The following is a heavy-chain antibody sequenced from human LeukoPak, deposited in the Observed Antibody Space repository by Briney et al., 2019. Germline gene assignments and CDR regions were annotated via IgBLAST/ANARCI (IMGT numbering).Heavy chain of an antibody. CDR2: IYYSGST. V-gene: IGHV4-59*01. CDR3: ARQMNTVTADY. Sequence: PSETLSHTCTVSGGSISSYYWSWIRQPPGKGLEWIGYIYYSGSTNYNPSLKSRVTISVDPSKNQFSLKLSSVTAADTAVYYCARQMNTVTADYWGQGTLVTVSS. D-gene: IGHD4-17*01. J-gene: IGHJ4*02. CDR1: GGSISSYY.